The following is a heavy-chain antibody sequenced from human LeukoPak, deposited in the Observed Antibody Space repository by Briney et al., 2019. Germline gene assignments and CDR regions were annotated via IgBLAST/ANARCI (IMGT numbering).Heavy chain of an antibody. J-gene: IGHJ4*02. CDR1: GGSISSSHW. CDR3: AREGRNWGRGWYFDY. D-gene: IGHD7-27*01. V-gene: IGHV4-4*02. Sequence: SGTLSLTCAVSGGSISSSHWWSWVRPPPGKGLEWIGEIYHSGSTNYNPSLKSRVTISVDKSKNQFSLKLSSVTAADTAVYYCAREGRNWGRGWYFDYWGQGTLVTVSS. CDR2: IYHSGST.